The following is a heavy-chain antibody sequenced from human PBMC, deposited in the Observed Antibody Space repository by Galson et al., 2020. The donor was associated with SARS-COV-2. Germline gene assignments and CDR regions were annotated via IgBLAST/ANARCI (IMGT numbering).Heavy chain of an antibody. CDR2: TSYDGINK. CDR1: GFTFRNVA. J-gene: IGHJ6*02. Sequence: TGGSLRLSCTASGFTFRNVAMSWVRQAPGQGLEWLTVTSYDGINKYYADSVKGRFTISRDNSRNRLYLQMNSLRAADTAVYYCATSTGQRLRNGLDVWGQGTTVTVSS. CDR3: ATSTGQRLRNGLDV. D-gene: IGHD1-1*01. V-gene: IGHV3-30-3*01.